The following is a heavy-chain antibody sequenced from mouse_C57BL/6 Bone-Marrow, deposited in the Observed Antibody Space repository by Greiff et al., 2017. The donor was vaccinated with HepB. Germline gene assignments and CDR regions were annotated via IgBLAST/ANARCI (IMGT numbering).Heavy chain of an antibody. J-gene: IGHJ2*01. CDR3: ARKGRYYGSSYGYYFDY. D-gene: IGHD1-1*01. V-gene: IGHV1-82*01. Sequence: VQLQQSGPELVKPGASVKISCKASGYPFSSSWMNWVKQRPGKGLEWIGRIYPGDGDTNYNGKFKGKATLTADKSSSTAYMQLSSLTSEDSAVYFCARKGRYYGSSYGYYFDYWGQGTTLTVSS. CDR1: GYPFSSSW. CDR2: IYPGDGDT.